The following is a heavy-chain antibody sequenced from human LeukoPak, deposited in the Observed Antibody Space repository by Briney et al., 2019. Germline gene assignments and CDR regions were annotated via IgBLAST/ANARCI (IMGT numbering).Heavy chain of an antibody. J-gene: IGHJ4*02. CDR2: IITILGIA. CDR1: GGTFSSYA. D-gene: IGHD6-19*01. Sequence: SVTVSCKASGGTFSSYAISWVRQAPGQGLEWMGRIITILGIANYAQKFQGRVTITADKSTSTAYMELSSLRSEDTAVYYCARGPLAVAAWFDYWGQGTLVTVSS. CDR3: ARGPLAVAAWFDY. V-gene: IGHV1-69*04.